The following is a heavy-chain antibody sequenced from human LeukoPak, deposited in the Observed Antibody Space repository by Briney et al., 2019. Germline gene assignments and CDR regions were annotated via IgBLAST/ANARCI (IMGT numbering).Heavy chain of an antibody. D-gene: IGHD3-9*01. V-gene: IGHV1-24*01. J-gene: IGHJ4*02. CDR2: FDPGSGEI. Sequence: ASVKVSCKVSGYSITELSTHWVRQAPGKGLEWMGGFDPGSGEIINEQKFQDRVTMTEDTSTDTAYMELSSLRSEDTALYYCATGTHYDLLPFWGQGTLVTVSS. CDR1: GYSITELS. CDR3: ATGTHYDLLPF.